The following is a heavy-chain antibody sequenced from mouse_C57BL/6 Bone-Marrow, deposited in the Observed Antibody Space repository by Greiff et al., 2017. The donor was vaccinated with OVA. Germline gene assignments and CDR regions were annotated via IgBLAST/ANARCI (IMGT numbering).Heavy chain of an antibody. Sequence: QVQLQQPGAELVMPGASVKLSCKASGYTFTSYWMHWVKQRPGQGLEWIGAIDPSDSYTNYNQKFKGKSTLTVDKSSSTAYMQLSSLTSEDSAVYYCARSIYYYGSSPAWFAYWGQGTLVTVSA. CDR3: ARSIYYYGSSPAWFAY. J-gene: IGHJ3*01. CDR2: IDPSDSYT. D-gene: IGHD1-1*01. CDR1: GYTFTSYW. V-gene: IGHV1-69*01.